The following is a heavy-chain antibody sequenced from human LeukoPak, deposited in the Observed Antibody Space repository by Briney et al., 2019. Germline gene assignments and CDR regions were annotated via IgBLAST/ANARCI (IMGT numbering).Heavy chain of an antibody. J-gene: IGHJ4*02. V-gene: IGHV3-21*01. Sequence: GGSLRLSCAASGFTFSSYSMNWVRQAPGKGLEWVSSISSSSSYIYYADSVKGRFTISRDDAKNSLYLQMNSLRAEDTAVYYCARESSFGVVTTYSLDYWGQGTLVTVSS. D-gene: IGHD3-3*02. CDR3: ARESSFGVVTTYSLDY. CDR2: ISSSSSYI. CDR1: GFTFSSYS.